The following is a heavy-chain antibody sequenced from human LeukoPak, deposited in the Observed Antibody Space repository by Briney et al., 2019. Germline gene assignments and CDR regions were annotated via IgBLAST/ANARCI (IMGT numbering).Heavy chain of an antibody. J-gene: IGHJ4*02. D-gene: IGHD3-22*01. CDR2: INHSGST. Sequence: SETLSLTCAVYGGSFSGYYWSWIRQPPGKGLEWIGEINHSGSTNYNPSLKSRVTISVDTSKNQLSLKLRSVNAADTAVYYCARLASSGYYSSTSVMTDYWGQGTLVTVSS. CDR1: GGSFSGYY. V-gene: IGHV4-34*01. CDR3: ARLASSGYYSSTSVMTDY.